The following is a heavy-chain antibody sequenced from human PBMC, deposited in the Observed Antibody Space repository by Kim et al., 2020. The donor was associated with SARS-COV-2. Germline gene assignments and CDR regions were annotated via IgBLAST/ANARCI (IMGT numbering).Heavy chain of an antibody. CDR3: ARRQSRVGPYGMDV. CDR1: GYVFFTYW. CDR2: IFPGDSDT. D-gene: IGHD2-2*01. J-gene: IGHJ6*01. V-gene: IGHV5-51*01. Sequence: GESLKISCTASGYVFFTYWIAWVRQVPGKGLEWMGVIFPGDSDTTYSPSFQGQVTISVDKSTATAYLQWSSMKGSDSAMYFCARRQSRVGPYGMDVWGQGTTVTVSS.